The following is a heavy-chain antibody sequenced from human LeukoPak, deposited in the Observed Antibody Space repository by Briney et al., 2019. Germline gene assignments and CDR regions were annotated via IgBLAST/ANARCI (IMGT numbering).Heavy chain of an antibody. CDR1: GFTFSNYW. J-gene: IGHJ4*02. CDR2: INQDGRAK. CDR3: ASSHDSSDHD. D-gene: IGHD3-22*01. V-gene: IGHV3-7*01. Sequence: GGSLRLSCAASGFTFSNYWMSWVRQAPGKGLEWVGNINQDGRAKYYVDSVKGRFTISRDNAKNSVYLQMNSLRDEDTAVYYCASSHDSSDHDWGQGTLVTVSS.